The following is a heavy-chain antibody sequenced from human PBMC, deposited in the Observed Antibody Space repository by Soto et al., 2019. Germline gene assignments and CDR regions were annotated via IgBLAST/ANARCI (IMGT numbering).Heavy chain of an antibody. D-gene: IGHD3-9*01. CDR1: GGSISSYY. V-gene: IGHV4-59*01. CDR3: ARDAPIYDILTGYYNYFDY. J-gene: IGHJ4*02. Sequence: SETLSLTCTVSGGSISSYYWSWIRQHPGKGLERIGYIYYSGSTNYNPSLKSRVTISVDTSKNQFSLKLSSVTAADTAVYYCARDAPIYDILTGYYNYFDYWGQGTLVTVS. CDR2: IYYSGST.